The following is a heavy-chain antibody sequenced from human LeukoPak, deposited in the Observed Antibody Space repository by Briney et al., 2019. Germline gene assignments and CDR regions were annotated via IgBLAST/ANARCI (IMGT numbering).Heavy chain of an antibody. CDR1: GYTFTSYD. D-gene: IGHD1-14*01. CDR2: MNPNSGNT. J-gene: IGHJ6*03. CDR3: ARVTTGGGPFYYYYYYMDV. V-gene: IGHV1-8*01. Sequence: GASVKVSCKASGYTFTSYDINWVRQATGQGLEWMGWMNPNSGNTGYAQKFQGRVTMTRNTSISTAYMELSSLRSEDTAVYYCARVTTGGGPFYYYYYYMDVWGKGTTVTVSS.